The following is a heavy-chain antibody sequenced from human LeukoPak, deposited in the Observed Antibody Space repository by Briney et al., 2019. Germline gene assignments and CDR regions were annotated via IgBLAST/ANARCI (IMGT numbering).Heavy chain of an antibody. CDR1: GGSISSSSYY. CDR3: ARQTLTGDIDY. J-gene: IGHJ4*02. Sequence: SETLSLTCTVSGGSISSSSYYWGWIRQPPGKGLEWIGSIYYSGSTYYNPSLKSRVTISVDTSKNQFSLKLSSVTAADTAVYYCARQTLTGDIDYWGQGTLVTVSS. CDR2: IYYSGST. V-gene: IGHV4-39*01. D-gene: IGHD7-27*01.